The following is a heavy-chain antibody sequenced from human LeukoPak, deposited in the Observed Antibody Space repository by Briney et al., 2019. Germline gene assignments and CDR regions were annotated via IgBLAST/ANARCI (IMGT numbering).Heavy chain of an antibody. CDR2: INAGNGNT. CDR3: ARSYPVTIFAPYGMDV. D-gene: IGHD3-9*01. CDR1: GYTFTSYA. V-gene: IGHV1-3*01. J-gene: IGHJ6*02. Sequence: ASVKVSCKASGYTFTSYAMHWVRQAPGQRLEWMGWINAGNGNTKYSQKFQGRVTITRDTSASTAYMELSSLRSEDTAVYYCARSYPVTIFAPYGMDVWGQGTTVTVSS.